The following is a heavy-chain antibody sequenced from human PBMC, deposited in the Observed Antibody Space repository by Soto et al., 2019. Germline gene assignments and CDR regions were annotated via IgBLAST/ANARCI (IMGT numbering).Heavy chain of an antibody. V-gene: IGHV3-23*01. D-gene: IGHD3-10*01. CDR3: AKFNYYGSGSPTVY. J-gene: IGHJ4*02. Sequence: GGSLRLSCAASGFPFSSYAMSWIRQTPEKGLEWVSAISGSGGSTYYADSVKGRFTISRDNSKNTLYLQMNSLRAEDTAVYYCAKFNYYGSGSPTVYWGQGTLVTVSS. CDR2: ISGSGGST. CDR1: GFPFSSYA.